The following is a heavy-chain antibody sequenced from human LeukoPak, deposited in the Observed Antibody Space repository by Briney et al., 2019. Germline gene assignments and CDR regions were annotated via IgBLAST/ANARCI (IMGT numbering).Heavy chain of an antibody. CDR2: IYYSGTT. V-gene: IGHV4-39*07. J-gene: IGHJ3*02. Sequence: SETLSLTCTVSGGSIPISTYYWGWVRQPPGKGLEWIGSIYYSGTTKYNPSLKSRVTISVDNSNNKFSLRLSSVTAADTALYYCARDRLYSGDAFYIWGQGTMVTVSS. D-gene: IGHD2-2*02. CDR1: GGSIPISTYY. CDR3: ARDRLYSGDAFYI.